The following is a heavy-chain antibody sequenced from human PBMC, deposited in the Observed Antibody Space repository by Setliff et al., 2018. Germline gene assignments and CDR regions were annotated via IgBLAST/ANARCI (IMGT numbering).Heavy chain of an antibody. CDR2: ISPYNGDT. V-gene: IGHV1-18*01. Sequence: ASVKVSCKASGYIFNTFGINWMRRAPGQGLEWIGWISPYNGDTKYEQNLQGRVTLTTDTSTSTAYVEVRSLRSDDTAVYYCARSPPNRGVGQGHHMDVWGKGTTVTVSS. J-gene: IGHJ6*03. CDR3: ARSPPNRGVGQGHHMDV. D-gene: IGHD1-26*01. CDR1: GYIFNTFG.